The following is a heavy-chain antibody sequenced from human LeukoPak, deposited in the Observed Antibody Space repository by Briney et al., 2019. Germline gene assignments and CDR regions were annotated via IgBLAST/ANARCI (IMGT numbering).Heavy chain of an antibody. J-gene: IGHJ3*02. CDR1: GFTFSSYG. Sequence: GGSLRLSCAASGFTFSSYGMHWVRQAPGKGLEWVAFIRYDGSNKYYADSVKGRFTTSRDNSKNTLYLQMNSLRAEDTAMYYCAGDYYDTPESAFDMWGQGTMVTVSS. V-gene: IGHV3-30*02. CDR3: AGDYYDTPESAFDM. D-gene: IGHD3-22*01. CDR2: IRYDGSNK.